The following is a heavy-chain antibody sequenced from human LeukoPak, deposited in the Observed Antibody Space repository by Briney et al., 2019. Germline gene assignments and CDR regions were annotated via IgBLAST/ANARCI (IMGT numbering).Heavy chain of an antibody. D-gene: IGHD2-2*01. J-gene: IGHJ4*02. CDR3: VRHLSDITSCPNY. V-gene: IGHV5-51*01. Sequence: GAAMHISFKGFGSTFTTYWIGWGRPMAGKGEGRMGIIYSGGSRTTYSSSFQGQVTISADKSIRTAYLQWNSLKASDTAIYYCVRHLSDITSCPNYWGPGTLITVAS. CDR2: IYSGGSRT. CDR1: GSTFTTYW.